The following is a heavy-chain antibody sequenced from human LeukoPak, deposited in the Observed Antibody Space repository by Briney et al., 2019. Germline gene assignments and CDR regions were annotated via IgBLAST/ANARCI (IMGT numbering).Heavy chain of an antibody. V-gene: IGHV4-59*08. CDR1: GVSISSYY. Sequence: SETLSLTCTVSGVSISSYYWTWIRQPPGKGLEWIGYISYTGATSYNPSLKSRVTISVDTSKKQFSLKLTSVTAADTAVYYCARYGGSGWVIDNWGQGTLVTVSS. CDR2: ISYTGAT. CDR3: ARYGGSGWVIDN. D-gene: IGHD6-19*01. J-gene: IGHJ4*02.